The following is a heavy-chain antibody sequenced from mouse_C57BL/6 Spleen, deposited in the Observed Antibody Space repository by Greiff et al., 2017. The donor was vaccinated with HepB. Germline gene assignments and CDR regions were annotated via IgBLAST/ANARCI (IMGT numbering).Heavy chain of an antibody. CDR3: TRWFLNLDS. Sequence: VQLKESGAELVRPGASVTLSCKASGYTFTDYEMHWVKQTPVHGLEWIGAIDPETGGTAYNQKFKGKAILTADKSSSTAYMELRSLTSEDSAVYYCTRWFLNLDSGGQGTTLTVSS. J-gene: IGHJ2*01. CDR2: IDPETGGT. V-gene: IGHV1-15*01. D-gene: IGHD2-3*01. CDR1: GYTFTDYE.